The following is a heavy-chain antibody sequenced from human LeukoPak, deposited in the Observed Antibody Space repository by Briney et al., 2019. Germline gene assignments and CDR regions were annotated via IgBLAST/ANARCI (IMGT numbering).Heavy chain of an antibody. D-gene: IGHD3-10*01. J-gene: IGHJ6*03. Sequence: SETLSLTCAVYGWSFSGYYWSWIRQPPGKGLEWIGEINHSGSTNYNPSLKSRVTISVDTTKNQYSLKLSSVTAADTAVYYCARAATMVRGVISYYYYMDVWGKGTTVTVSS. CDR1: GWSFSGYY. CDR3: ARAATMVRGVISYYYYMDV. V-gene: IGHV4-34*01. CDR2: INHSGST.